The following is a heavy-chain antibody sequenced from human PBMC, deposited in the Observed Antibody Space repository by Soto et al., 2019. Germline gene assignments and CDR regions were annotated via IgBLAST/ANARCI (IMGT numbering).Heavy chain of an antibody. CDR2: IYYSGST. CDR3: ARGILGYCSSTSCPEPYYYYGMDV. CDR1: GGSISSYY. Sequence: PSETLSLTCTVSGGSISSYYWSWIRQPPGKGLEWIGYIYYSGSTNYNPSLKSRVTISVDTSKNQFSLKLSSVTAADTAVYYCARGILGYCSSTSCPEPYYYYGMDVWGQGTTVTVSS. J-gene: IGHJ6*02. D-gene: IGHD2-2*01. V-gene: IGHV4-59*01.